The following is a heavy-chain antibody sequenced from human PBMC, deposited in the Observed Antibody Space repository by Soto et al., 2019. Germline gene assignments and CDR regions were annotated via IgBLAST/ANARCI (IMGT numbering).Heavy chain of an antibody. J-gene: IGHJ5*02. D-gene: IGHD2-21*01. Sequence: EVQLVESGGGLVQPGRSLRLSCAASGLTFEDYAMHWIRQAPGKGLEWVAGINWNSGSTGYADPVKGRFTISRDNVNNSLHLEMSTLKAEDTAMYYCARGRGALTVISNWFDTWGQGTLVTVSS. CDR3: ARGRGALTVISNWFDT. V-gene: IGHV3-9*01. CDR2: INWNSGST. CDR1: GLTFEDYA.